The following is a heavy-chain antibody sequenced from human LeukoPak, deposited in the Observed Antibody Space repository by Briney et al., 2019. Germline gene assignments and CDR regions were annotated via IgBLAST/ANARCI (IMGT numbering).Heavy chain of an antibody. Sequence: ASVKVSCKASGYTFTSYGISWVRQAPGQGLEWMGWINPNSGGTNYAQKFQGRVTMTRDTSISTAYMELSRLRSDDTAVYYCARWGAYDTPGSWFDPWGQGTLVAVSS. CDR2: INPNSGGT. CDR1: GYTFTSYG. V-gene: IGHV1-2*02. D-gene: IGHD3-22*01. CDR3: ARWGAYDTPGSWFDP. J-gene: IGHJ5*02.